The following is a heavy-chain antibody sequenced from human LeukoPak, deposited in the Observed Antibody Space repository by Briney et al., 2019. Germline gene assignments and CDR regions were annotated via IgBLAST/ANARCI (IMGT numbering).Heavy chain of an antibody. CDR1: GYTFTSYG. V-gene: IGHV1-18*01. CDR3: ARVFPAYYQHDY. Sequence: ASVTVSCKASGYTFTSYGISWVRQAPGQGLEWMGWISAYNGNTNYAQKLQGRVTMTTDTSTSTAYMELRSLRSDDTAVYYCARVFPAYYQHDYWGQGTLVTVSS. J-gene: IGHJ4*02. CDR2: ISAYNGNT. D-gene: IGHD1-26*01.